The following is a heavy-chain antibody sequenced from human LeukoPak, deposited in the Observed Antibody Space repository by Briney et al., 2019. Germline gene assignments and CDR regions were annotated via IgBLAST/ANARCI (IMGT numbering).Heavy chain of an antibody. Sequence: GGSLRLSCAASGFTFSSYSMNWVRQAPGRGLEWISYISTGNSIIYYADSVKGQFIISRDNAKDSLYLQMNSLRDEDTALYYCARDWAYSFDYWGQGTLVTVSS. CDR3: ARDWAYSFDY. J-gene: IGHJ4*02. CDR2: ISTGNSII. D-gene: IGHD3-16*01. V-gene: IGHV3-48*02. CDR1: GFTFSSYS.